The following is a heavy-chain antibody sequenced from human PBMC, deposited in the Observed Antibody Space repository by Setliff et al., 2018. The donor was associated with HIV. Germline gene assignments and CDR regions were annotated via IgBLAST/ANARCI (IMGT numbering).Heavy chain of an antibody. J-gene: IGHJ6*02. D-gene: IGHD5-12*01. CDR1: GYTFTSYY. CDR2: INPSGGST. Sequence: ASVKVSCKASGYTFTSYYMHWVRQAPGQGLEWMGIINPSGGSTSYAQNFQGRVTISRDTSASTAYMELSSLRSEDTAVYYCARDSAIVTTIIDHYYGMDVWGQGTTVTVSS. V-gene: IGHV1-46*01. CDR3: ARDSAIVTTIIDHYYGMDV.